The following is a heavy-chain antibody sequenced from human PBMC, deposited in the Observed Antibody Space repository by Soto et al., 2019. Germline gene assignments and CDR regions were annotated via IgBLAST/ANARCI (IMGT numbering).Heavy chain of an antibody. V-gene: IGHV1-69*13. Sequence: SVKVSCKASGGTLSSYAISWVRQAPGQGLEWMGGIIPIFGTANYAQKFQGRVTITADESTSTAYMELSSLRSEDTAMYYCARTSSSSNYYYYGMDVWGQGTTVTVSS. CDR1: GGTLSSYA. J-gene: IGHJ6*02. CDR2: IIPIFGTA. CDR3: ARTSSSSNYYYYGMDV. D-gene: IGHD6-6*01.